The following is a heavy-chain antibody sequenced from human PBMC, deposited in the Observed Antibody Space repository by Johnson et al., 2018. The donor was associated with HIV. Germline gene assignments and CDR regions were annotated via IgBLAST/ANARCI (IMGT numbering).Heavy chain of an antibody. CDR3: AKDPPYDAVSDAFDI. V-gene: IGHV3-23*03. D-gene: IGHD3-22*01. CDR2: IIYSGGTT. Sequence: VQLVESGGGVVRPGGSLRLSCAASGFTFDDYGMSWVRQAPGKGLEWVSIIYSGGTTYYADSVKGRFTISRDNSKNTLYLQMNSLRAEDTAVYYLAKDPPYDAVSDAFDIWDQGTMVTVSS. CDR1: GFTFDDYG. J-gene: IGHJ3*02.